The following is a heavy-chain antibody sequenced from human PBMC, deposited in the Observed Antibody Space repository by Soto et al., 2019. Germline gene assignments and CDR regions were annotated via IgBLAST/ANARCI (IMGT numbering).Heavy chain of an antibody. V-gene: IGHV1-18*01. CDR2: ISAYNGNT. Sequence: ASVNVSCKASGYTFTSYGISWVRQAPGQGLEWMGWISAYNGNTNYAQKLQGRVTMTTDTSTSTAYMELRSLRSDDTAVFYCARTLYGDNVDYWGHGSLVTVSS. D-gene: IGHD4-17*01. CDR3: ARTLYGDNVDY. J-gene: IGHJ4*01. CDR1: GYTFTSYG.